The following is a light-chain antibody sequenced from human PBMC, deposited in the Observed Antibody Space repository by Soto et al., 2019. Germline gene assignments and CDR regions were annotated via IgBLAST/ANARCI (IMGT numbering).Light chain of an antibody. CDR3: ASWDDGRDSWV. V-gene: IGLV1-44*01. CDR1: SSDIGSNP. CDR2: SNT. J-gene: IGLJ3*02. Sequence: QSVLTQPPSASGTPGQRVSISCSGSSSDIGSNPVSWYQQLPGTAPKLLIYSNTDRPSGVPDPFSGMKSATSASLAISGLQSEDEDDYYCASWDDGRDSWVFGGGTKLTVL.